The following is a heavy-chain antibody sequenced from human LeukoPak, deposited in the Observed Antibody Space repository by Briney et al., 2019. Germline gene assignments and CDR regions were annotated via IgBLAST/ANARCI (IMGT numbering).Heavy chain of an antibody. CDR2: TKSKTDGGTT. CDR1: GFTFSDAW. V-gene: IGHV3-15*01. CDR3: ARYYGDSGSQYYFDY. Sequence: PGGSLRLSCAASGFTFSDAWMSWVRQAPGKGLEWVGRTKSKTDGGTTDYAAPVKGRFTISRDDSKNTLYLQMSSLKIEDTAVYYCARYYGDSGSQYYFDYWGQGTLVTVSS. J-gene: IGHJ4*02. D-gene: IGHD3-22*01.